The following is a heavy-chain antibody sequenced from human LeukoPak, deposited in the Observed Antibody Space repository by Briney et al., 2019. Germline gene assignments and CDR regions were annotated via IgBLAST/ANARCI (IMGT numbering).Heavy chain of an antibody. CDR3: ARDHVGNYDFWSGYRRFDY. V-gene: IGHV1-46*01. D-gene: IGHD3-3*01. CDR2: IYPRDGST. J-gene: IGHJ4*02. CDR1: GYSFTSNY. Sequence: GASVKVSCKASGYSFTSNYIHWVRQAPGQGLEWMGMIYPRDGSTSYAQKFQGRVTVTRDTSTSTVHMELSGLRSEDTAVYYCARDHVGNYDFWSGYRRFDYWGQGTLVTVSS.